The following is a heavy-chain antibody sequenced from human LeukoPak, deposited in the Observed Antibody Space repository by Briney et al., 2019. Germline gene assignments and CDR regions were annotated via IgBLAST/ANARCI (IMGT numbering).Heavy chain of an antibody. D-gene: IGHD2-2*01. Sequence: SETLSLTCAVSAGSISSSDWWSWVRQPPGKGLEWIGYIYQTESPKYNACLQSRVTLSLDRSKNQFSLKLTSVTAAETAVYYCARDPHCSSSRCPFDYWGQGALVTVSS. CDR2: IYQTESP. V-gene: IGHV4-4*02. CDR1: AGSISSSDW. CDR3: ARDPHCSSSRCPFDY. J-gene: IGHJ4*02.